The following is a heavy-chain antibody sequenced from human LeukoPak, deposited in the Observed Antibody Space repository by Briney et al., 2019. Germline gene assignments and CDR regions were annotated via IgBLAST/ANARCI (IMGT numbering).Heavy chain of an antibody. Sequence: SETLSLTCTVSGGSISSYYWSWIRQPPGKGLEWIGYIYYSGSTNYNPSLKSRVTISVDTSKNQFSLKLSSVTAADTAVYYCARGGSSESGWFDPWGQGTLVTASS. V-gene: IGHV4-59*01. CDR2: IYYSGST. J-gene: IGHJ5*02. CDR3: ARGGSSESGWFDP. D-gene: IGHD2-15*01. CDR1: GGSISSYY.